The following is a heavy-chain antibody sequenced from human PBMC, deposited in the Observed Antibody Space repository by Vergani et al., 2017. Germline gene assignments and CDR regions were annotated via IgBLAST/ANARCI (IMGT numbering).Heavy chain of an antibody. D-gene: IGHD3-9*01. CDR1: GYSFTSYW. CDR2: IDPSDSCT. CDR3: ARQGLYYDILTGYQLFDY. V-gene: IGHV5-10-1*03. J-gene: IGHJ4*02. Sequence: EVQLVQSGAEVKKPGESLRISCKGSGYSFTSYWISWVRQMPGKGLEWMGRIDPSDSCTNYSPSFQGHVTISADKSISTAYLQWSSLKASDTAMYYCARQGLYYDILTGYQLFDYWGQGTLVTVSS.